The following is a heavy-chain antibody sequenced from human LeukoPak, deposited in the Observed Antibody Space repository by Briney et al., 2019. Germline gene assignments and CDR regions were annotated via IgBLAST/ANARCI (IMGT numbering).Heavy chain of an antibody. Sequence: SETLSLTCAVYGGSFSRYYWSWIRQSPGKGLEWIAEIDHRGDTNYNPSVKSRVTISVDTSKNQFSLKLSSVTAADTAVYYCARANYYDSSGRDAFDIWGQGTMVTVSS. V-gene: IGHV4-34*01. CDR3: ARANYYDSSGRDAFDI. CDR2: IDHRGDT. J-gene: IGHJ3*02. CDR1: GGSFSRYY. D-gene: IGHD3-22*01.